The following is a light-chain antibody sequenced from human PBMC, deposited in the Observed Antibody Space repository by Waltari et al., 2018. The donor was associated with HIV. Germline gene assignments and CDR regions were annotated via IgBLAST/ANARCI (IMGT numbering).Light chain of an antibody. CDR2: GAS. CDR3: QQYGSSLI. Sequence: EIVLTQSPGTLSLSPGERATLSCRASQSVSSSYLAWYQQKPGQAPRLLIYGASSRATDIPDRFSGSGSGTDFTLTISRLEPEDFAVYYCQQYGSSLIFGGGTKVEIK. V-gene: IGKV3-20*01. CDR1: QSVSSSY. J-gene: IGKJ4*01.